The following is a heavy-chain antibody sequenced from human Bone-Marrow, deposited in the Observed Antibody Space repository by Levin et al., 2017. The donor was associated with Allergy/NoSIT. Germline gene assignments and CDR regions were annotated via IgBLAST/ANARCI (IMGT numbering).Heavy chain of an antibody. CDR1: GFTFSSYS. CDR2: ISSSSSYI. CDR3: ARDYSGGEYIAGLYMDV. Sequence: GGSLRLSCAASGFTFSSYSMNWVRQAPGKGLEWVSSISSSSSYIYYADSVKGRFTISRDNAKNSLYLQMNSLRAEDTAVYYCARDYSGGEYIAGLYMDVWGKGTTVTVSS. V-gene: IGHV3-21*01. J-gene: IGHJ6*03. D-gene: IGHD1-26*01.